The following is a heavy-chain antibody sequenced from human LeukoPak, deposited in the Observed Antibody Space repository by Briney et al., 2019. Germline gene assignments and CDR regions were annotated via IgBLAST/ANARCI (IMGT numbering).Heavy chain of an antibody. CDR2: IKEDGSEK. CDR3: ASGGYSSGWCVY. J-gene: IGHJ4*02. CDR1: GFTFSSSW. V-gene: IGHV3-7*01. Sequence: GGSLRLSCVASGFTFSSSWMNWVRQAPGKGLEWVANIKEDGSEKYYVDSVKGRFTISRDNAKNSLYLQMNSLRAEDTAVYYCASGGYSSGWCVYWGQGTLVTVSS. D-gene: IGHD6-19*01.